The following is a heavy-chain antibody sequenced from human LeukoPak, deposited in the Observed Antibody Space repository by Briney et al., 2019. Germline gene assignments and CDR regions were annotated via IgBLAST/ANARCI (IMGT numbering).Heavy chain of an antibody. Sequence: GGSLRLSCAASGFAFSNYWMNWVRQAPGKGLEWVANIKQDGSETNYVDSVKGRFTISRDNAKNSLYLQMNSLRAEDTALYYCGSTISFSYWGQGTLVTVSS. CDR2: IKQDGSET. CDR3: GSTISFSY. V-gene: IGHV3-7*01. D-gene: IGHD2-2*01. J-gene: IGHJ4*02. CDR1: GFAFSNYW.